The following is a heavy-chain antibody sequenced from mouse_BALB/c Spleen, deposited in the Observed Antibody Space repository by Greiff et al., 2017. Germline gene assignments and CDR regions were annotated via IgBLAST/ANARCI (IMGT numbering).Heavy chain of an antibody. D-gene: IGHD2-1*01. CDR3: ARCYGNYPYAMDY. CDR1: GYTFTSYV. J-gene: IGHJ4*01. V-gene: IGHV1-14*01. CDR2: INPYNDGT. Sequence: EVQLQQSGPELVKPGASVKMSCKASGYTFTSYVMHWVKQKPGQGLEWIGYINPYNDGTKYNEKFKGKATLTSDKSSSTAYMELSSLTSEDSAVYYCARCYGNYPYAMDYWGQGTSVTVSS.